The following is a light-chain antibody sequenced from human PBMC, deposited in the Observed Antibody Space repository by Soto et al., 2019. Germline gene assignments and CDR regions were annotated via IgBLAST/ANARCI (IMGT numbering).Light chain of an antibody. CDR1: SSDVGGYKY. J-gene: IGLJ2*01. CDR2: EVS. Sequence: QSALTQPASVSGSPGQSITMSCTGTSSDVGGYKYVSWYQQHPDKAPKLIIFEVSNRPSGISSRFSGSKSGNTASLTISGLQAEDEADYYCASYTSSSTSVIFGRGTKVTVL. CDR3: ASYTSSSTSVI. V-gene: IGLV2-14*01.